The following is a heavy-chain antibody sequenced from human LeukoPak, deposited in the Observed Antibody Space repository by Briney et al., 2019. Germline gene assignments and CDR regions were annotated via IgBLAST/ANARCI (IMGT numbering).Heavy chain of an antibody. CDR2: ISYDGSNK. CDR3: AKDFFYRDILTGYYVDY. Sequence: GGSLKLSCVASGFTLSTYWMNWVRQAPGKGLEWVAVISYDGSNKYYADSVKGRFTISRDNSKNTLYPQMNSLRAEDTAVYYCAKDFFYRDILTGYYVDYWGQGTLVTVSS. J-gene: IGHJ4*02. D-gene: IGHD3-9*01. CDR1: GFTLSTYW. V-gene: IGHV3-30*18.